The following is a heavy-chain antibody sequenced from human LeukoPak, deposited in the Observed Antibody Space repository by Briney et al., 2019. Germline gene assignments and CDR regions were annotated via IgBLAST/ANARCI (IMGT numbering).Heavy chain of an antibody. V-gene: IGHV3-43*02. CDR1: GFTFDDYA. J-gene: IGHJ4*02. Sequence: GGSLRLSCAASGFTFDDYAMHWVRQAPGKGLEWVSLISGDGGSTYYADSVKGRFTISRDNSKNSLYLQMNSLRTEDTALYYCAKDICGYSYGWTFDYWGQGTLVTVSS. CDR3: AKDICGYSYGWTFDY. CDR2: ISGDGGST. D-gene: IGHD5-18*01.